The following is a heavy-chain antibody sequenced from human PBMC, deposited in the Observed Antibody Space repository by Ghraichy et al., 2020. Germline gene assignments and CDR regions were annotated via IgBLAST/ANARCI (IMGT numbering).Heavy chain of an antibody. D-gene: IGHD3-22*01. CDR3: ARDTISGFAMDV. Sequence: SETLSLTCAVSGGSISGGGNSWSWIRQSQGKGLEWIGYIYPSGITNYNPSHNNRVTMSIDTSKNHFSLKLTSVTAADTAVYYCARDTISGFAMDVWGQGTTVTVSS. J-gene: IGHJ6*02. V-gene: IGHV4-30-2*06. CDR2: IYPSGIT. CDR1: GGSISGGGNS.